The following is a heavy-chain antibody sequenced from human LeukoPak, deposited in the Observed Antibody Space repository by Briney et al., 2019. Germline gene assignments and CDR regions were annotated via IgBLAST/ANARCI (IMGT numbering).Heavy chain of an antibody. J-gene: IGHJ4*02. CDR2: IYYSGST. CDR3: ARGLSLEWEPSDY. D-gene: IGHD1-26*01. Sequence: PSETLSLTCTVSGGSISSSSYYWGWIRQPPGKGLEWIGSIYYSGSTYYNPSLKSRVTISVDTSKNQFSLKLSSVTAADTAVYYCARGLSLEWEPSDYWGQGTLVTVSS. CDR1: GGSISSSSYY. V-gene: IGHV4-39*01.